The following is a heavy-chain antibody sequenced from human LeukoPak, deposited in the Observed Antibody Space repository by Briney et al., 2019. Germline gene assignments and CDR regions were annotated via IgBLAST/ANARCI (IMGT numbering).Heavy chain of an antibody. D-gene: IGHD2-2*01. V-gene: IGHV3-21*01. CDR1: VFTFSSYN. Sequence: GGALRLSRAASVFTFSSYNMNGVRQAPGKGLDGVSSITSIGSYIYYADSMKGLFTISRDNAKNSLYLQLNSLRAADTAVYYCARDEVALGAAIGDYYYYMDVWRKGRTVTVSS. J-gene: IGHJ6*03. CDR2: ITSIGSYI. CDR3: ARDEVALGAAIGDYYYYMDV.